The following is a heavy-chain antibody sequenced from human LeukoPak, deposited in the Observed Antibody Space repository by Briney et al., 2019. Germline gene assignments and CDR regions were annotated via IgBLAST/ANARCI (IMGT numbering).Heavy chain of an antibody. CDR1: GFSFSSYA. CDR3: AKGPYSDSSEWFQY. D-gene: IGHD6-13*01. CDR2: ISGTGGRT. J-gene: IGHJ1*01. V-gene: IGHV3-23*01. Sequence: GGSLRLSCAASGFSFSSYAMGWVRQAPGKGLEWVSSISGTGGRTYYADSVKGRFTISGDNSRNTLSLQMNSLRVEDTAVYFCAKGPYSDSSEWFQYWGQGTLVTVSS.